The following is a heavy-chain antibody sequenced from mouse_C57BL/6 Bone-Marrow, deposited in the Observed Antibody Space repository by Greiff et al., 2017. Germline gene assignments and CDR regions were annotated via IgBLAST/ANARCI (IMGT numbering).Heavy chain of an antibody. CDR1: GYTFTSYW. D-gene: IGHD2-4*01. CDR3: AGYDYALDY. V-gene: IGHV1-55*01. CDR2: IYPGSGST. Sequence: VQLQQSGAELVKPGASVKMSCKASGYTFTSYWITWVKQRPGQGLEWIGDIYPGSGSTNYNEKFKSKATLTVDTSSSTAYMQLSSLTSEDAAVYYCAGYDYALDYWGQGTTLTVSS. J-gene: IGHJ2*01.